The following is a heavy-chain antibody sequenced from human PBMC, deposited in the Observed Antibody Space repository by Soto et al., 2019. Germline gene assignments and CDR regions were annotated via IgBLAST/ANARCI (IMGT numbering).Heavy chain of an antibody. V-gene: IGHV4-59*01. CDR1: GGSISSYY. Sequence: SETLSLTCTVSGGSISSYYWSWIRQPPGKGLEWIGYIYYSGSTNYSPSLKSRVTISVDTSKNQFSLKLSSVTAADTAVYYCARTPPYYDFWSGYRGGPSWFATWGQGTLVTGSS. CDR2: IYYSGST. CDR3: ARTPPYYDFWSGYRGGPSWFAT. D-gene: IGHD3-3*01. J-gene: IGHJ5*02.